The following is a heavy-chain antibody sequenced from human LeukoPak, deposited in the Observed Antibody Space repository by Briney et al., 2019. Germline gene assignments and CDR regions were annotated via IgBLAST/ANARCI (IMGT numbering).Heavy chain of an antibody. CDR1: GYTFTNYG. CDR2: ISGYNGDT. V-gene: IGHV1-18*01. D-gene: IGHD6-13*01. CDR3: ARGGSSWSTEYFQH. J-gene: IGHJ1*01. Sequence: GASVKVSCKASGYTFTNYGINWVRQAPGQGLQWMGWISGYNGDTKLAQRLQDRVTMTSDTSTNTAYMELRSLRPDDTAVYFCARGGSSWSTEYFQHWGQGTLVTVSS.